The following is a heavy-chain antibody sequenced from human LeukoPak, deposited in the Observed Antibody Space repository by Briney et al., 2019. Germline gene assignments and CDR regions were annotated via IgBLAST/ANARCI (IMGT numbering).Heavy chain of an antibody. V-gene: IGHV3-7*01. CDR2: IKQDGSEK. J-gene: IGHJ6*03. CDR1: GFTFSSYW. Sequence: PGGSLRLSCAASGFTFSSYWMSWVRQAPGKGLEWVANIKQDGSEKYYVDSVKGRFTISRDNAKNSLYLQMNSLRAEDTAAYYCARGTAAPWMAYYMDVWGKGTTVTVSS. CDR3: ARGTAAPWMAYYMDV. D-gene: IGHD6-13*01.